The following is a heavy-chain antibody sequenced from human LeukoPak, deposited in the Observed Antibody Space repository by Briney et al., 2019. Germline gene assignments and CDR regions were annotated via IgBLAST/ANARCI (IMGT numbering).Heavy chain of an antibody. CDR3: AKDPRFSYCSSTTCAYAFDI. CDR2: SSGSGGNT. D-gene: IGHD2-2*01. CDR1: GFTFSSYA. J-gene: IGHJ3*02. Sequence: PGGSPRLSCAASGFTFSSYAMSWVRQAPGKGLEWISTSSGSGGNTYHADSVKGRFTISRDNSKNTLYLQMNSLRAEDTAVYYCAKDPRFSYCSSTTCAYAFDIWGQGTMVTVSS. V-gene: IGHV3-23*01.